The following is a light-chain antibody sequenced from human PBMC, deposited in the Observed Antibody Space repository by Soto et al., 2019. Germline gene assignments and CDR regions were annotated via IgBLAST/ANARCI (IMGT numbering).Light chain of an antibody. CDR1: SSNIGGNS. CDR2: DDN. Sequence: QSLMRQPPSVSAAPGNKFTISCSGSSSNIGGNSVSWYQQLPGTAPKLLIYDDNKRPSGIPDRFSGSKSGTSATLGITGFQTGDEADYYCGSWDSSLSAYVFGTGTQLTVL. J-gene: IGLJ1*01. CDR3: GSWDSSLSAYV. V-gene: IGLV1-51*01.